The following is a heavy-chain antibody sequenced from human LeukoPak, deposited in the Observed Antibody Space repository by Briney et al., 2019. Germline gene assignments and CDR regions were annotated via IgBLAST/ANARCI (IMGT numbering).Heavy chain of an antibody. D-gene: IGHD4-23*01. Sequence: GGSLRLSCAASGFTFSSYAMHWVRQAPGKGLEYVSAISSNGGSTYYANSVKGRFTISRDNSKNTLYLQMGSLRAEDMAVYYCARVPDRWPHAFDIWGQGTMVTVSS. CDR1: GFTFSSYA. CDR3: ARVPDRWPHAFDI. CDR2: ISSNGGST. J-gene: IGHJ3*02. V-gene: IGHV3-64*01.